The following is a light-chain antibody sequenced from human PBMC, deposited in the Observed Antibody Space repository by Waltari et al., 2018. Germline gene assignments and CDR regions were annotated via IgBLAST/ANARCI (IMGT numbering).Light chain of an antibody. V-gene: IGLV4-69*02. CDR1: SRHSSYA. CDR3: QTWGTGIGV. Sequence: QLLLTQSPSASASLAASVKLTCTLSSRHSSYAIPCHKQQPEKGPRYLMKVNSDGSHTKGDGIPDRFSGSSSGAERYLTISSLQSEDEADYYCQTWGTGIGVFGGGTQLTVL. CDR2: VNSDGSH. J-gene: IGLJ7*01.